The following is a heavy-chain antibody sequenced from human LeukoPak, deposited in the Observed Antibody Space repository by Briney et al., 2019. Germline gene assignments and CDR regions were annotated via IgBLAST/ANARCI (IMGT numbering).Heavy chain of an antibody. D-gene: IGHD3-3*01. V-gene: IGHV4-39*01. CDR3: ARPRNTDIITIFGVVIMPPFDY. Sequence: PSETLSLTCTVSGGSISSSSYYWGWIRQPPGKGLEWIGSIYYSGSTYYNPSLKSRVTISVDTSKNQFSLKLSSVTAADTAVYYRARPRNTDIITIFGVVIMPPFDYWGQGTLVTVSS. J-gene: IGHJ4*02. CDR1: GGSISSSSYY. CDR2: IYYSGST.